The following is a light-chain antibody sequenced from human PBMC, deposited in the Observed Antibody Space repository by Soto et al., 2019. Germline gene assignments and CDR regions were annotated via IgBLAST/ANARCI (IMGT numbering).Light chain of an antibody. CDR1: TSNLGAGYD. CDR2: GNN. CDR3: QSYDSSLSGYV. V-gene: IGLV1-40*01. J-gene: IGLJ1*01. Sequence: QSVLTQPPSVSVAPGQRVTISCTGSTSNLGAGYDVQWYQQLPGTAPKLLIYGNNNRPSGVPDRFSGSKSGTSASLAIAGLQAEDEADYYCQSYDSSLSGYVFGTWTKLTVL.